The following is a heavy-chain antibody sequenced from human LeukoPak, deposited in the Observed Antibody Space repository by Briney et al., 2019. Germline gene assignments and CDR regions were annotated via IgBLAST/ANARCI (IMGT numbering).Heavy chain of an antibody. CDR3: ARVYGPGGYYYYGMDV. J-gene: IGHJ6*02. Sequence: GGSLRLSCAASGFTFSSYGMHWVRQAPGKGLEWVAFIRYDGSNKYYADSVKGRFTTSRDNSKNTLYLQMNSLRAEDTAVYYCARVYGPGGYYYYGMDVWGQGTTVTVSS. CDR1: GFTFSSYG. CDR2: IRYDGSNK. D-gene: IGHD3-10*01. V-gene: IGHV3-30*02.